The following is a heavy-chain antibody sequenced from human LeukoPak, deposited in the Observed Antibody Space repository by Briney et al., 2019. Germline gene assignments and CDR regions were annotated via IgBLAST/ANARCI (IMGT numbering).Heavy chain of an antibody. Sequence: SETLSLTCAVSGYSISSDNYWDWIRQPPGQGLEWTGGIYHSGSTYYTPSLKSRVTMSVDTSKNQLSLKLSSVTAADTAVYYCARAPRDSSSSNYLRRFDYWGQGTLVTVSS. CDR3: ARAPRDSSSSNYLRRFDY. V-gene: IGHV4-38-2*01. J-gene: IGHJ4*02. D-gene: IGHD3-22*01. CDR1: GYSISSDNY. CDR2: IYHSGST.